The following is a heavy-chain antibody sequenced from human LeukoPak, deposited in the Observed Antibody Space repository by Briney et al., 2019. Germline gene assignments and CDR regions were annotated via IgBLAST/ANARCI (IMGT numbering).Heavy chain of an antibody. Sequence: LGGSLRLSCAASGFTFSRYWMHWVRQVPGEGLVWVSLINGDGSTTSYADFVKGRFTISRDNAKNTLSLQVNSLRAEDTAVYYCATGNYYDSRGYYTFGYWGQGTLVTVSS. CDR1: GFTFSRYW. J-gene: IGHJ4*02. CDR2: INGDGSTT. CDR3: ATGNYYDSRGYYTFGY. V-gene: IGHV3-74*01. D-gene: IGHD3-22*01.